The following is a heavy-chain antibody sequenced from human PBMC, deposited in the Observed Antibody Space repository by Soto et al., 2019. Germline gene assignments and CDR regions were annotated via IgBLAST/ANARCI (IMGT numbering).Heavy chain of an antibody. D-gene: IGHD4-4*01. Sequence: SLNVSFKAAGGTFSSYSISWVRQAPGQWLEWMGGIIPIFGTANYAQKFQDRVTITADEYTRTAYMELSSLRSEDTAVYYCERDFIRGGLHSNLGNSSSGMDLWG. V-gene: IGHV1-69*13. CDR2: IIPIFGTA. CDR1: GGTFSSYS. CDR3: ERDFIRGGLHSNLGNSSSGMDL. J-gene: IGHJ6*02.